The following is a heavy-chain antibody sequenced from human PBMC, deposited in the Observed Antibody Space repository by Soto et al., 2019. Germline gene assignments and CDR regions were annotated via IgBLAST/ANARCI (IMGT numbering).Heavy chain of an antibody. CDR3: ATQIYDSDRGTNFQYYFDS. CDR2: IYYSGST. CDR1: GGSISSGGYY. Sequence: TLSLTCTVSGGSISSGGYYWSWIRQHPGKGLEWIGDIYYSGSTYYNPSLKSRVTISVDTSRNQFSLKLSSVTAADTAMYYCATQIYDSDRGTNFQYYFDSWGQGTPVTVSS. D-gene: IGHD3-22*01. V-gene: IGHV4-31*03. J-gene: IGHJ4*02.